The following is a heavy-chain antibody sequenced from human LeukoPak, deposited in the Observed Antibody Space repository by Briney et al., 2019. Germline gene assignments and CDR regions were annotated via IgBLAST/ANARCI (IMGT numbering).Heavy chain of an antibody. CDR2: ISYDGSNK. CDR3: ARDFYSSSWYNFDY. J-gene: IGHJ4*02. Sequence: GGSLRLSCAASGFTFSSYAMHWVRQAPGKGLEWVAVISYDGSNKYHADSVKGRFTISRDNSKNTLYLQMNSLRAEDTAVYYCARDFYSSSWYNFDYWGQGTLVTVSS. D-gene: IGHD6-13*01. V-gene: IGHV3-30-3*01. CDR1: GFTFSSYA.